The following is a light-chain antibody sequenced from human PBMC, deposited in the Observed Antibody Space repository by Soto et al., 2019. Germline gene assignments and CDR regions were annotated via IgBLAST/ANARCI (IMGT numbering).Light chain of an antibody. V-gene: IGLV2-23*02. Sequence: QSVLTQPASVSGSPGQSITISCTGTSSGVGSYNLVSWYQQHPGKAPKLMIYEVSKRPSGVSNRFSGSKSGNTASLTISGLQAKDEADYYCCSYAGSSTFNVVFGGGTKLTVL. J-gene: IGLJ2*01. CDR1: SSGVGSYNL. CDR2: EVS. CDR3: CSYAGSSTFNVV.